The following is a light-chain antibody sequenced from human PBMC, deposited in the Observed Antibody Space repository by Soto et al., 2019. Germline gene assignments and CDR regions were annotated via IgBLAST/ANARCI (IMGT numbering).Light chain of an antibody. CDR1: QSISSW. J-gene: IGKJ2*01. CDR2: DAS. Sequence: DIQMTQSPSTLSASVGDRVTITCRASQSISSWLAWYHQKPGKAPNLLFYDASSLESGVPSRFSGSGSGTEFPLTISALQPDDFATYYCQQNNGYPYTFGQGTKLEIK. CDR3: QQNNGYPYT. V-gene: IGKV1-5*01.